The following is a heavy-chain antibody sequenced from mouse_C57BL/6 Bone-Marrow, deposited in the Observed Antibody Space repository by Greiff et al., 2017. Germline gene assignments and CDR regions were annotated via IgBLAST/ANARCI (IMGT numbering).Heavy chain of an antibody. CDR1: GYTFTSYW. Sequence: VQLQQPGAELVKPGASVKMSCKASGYTFTSYWITRVKQRPGQGLEWIGDIYPGSGSTNYNEKFKSKATLTVDTSSSTAYMQLGSLTSEDSAVYYCARPYYSNYWYFDVWGTGTTVTVSS. CDR2: IYPGSGST. CDR3: ARPYYSNYWYFDV. J-gene: IGHJ1*03. V-gene: IGHV1-55*01. D-gene: IGHD2-5*01.